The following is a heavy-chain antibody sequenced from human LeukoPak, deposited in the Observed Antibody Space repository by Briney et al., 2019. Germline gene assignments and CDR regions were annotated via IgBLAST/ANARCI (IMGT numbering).Heavy chain of an antibody. D-gene: IGHD3-3*01. CDR1: GGSISSGSYY. Sequence: SETLSLTCTVSGGSISSGSYYWSWIRQPAGKGLEWIGRIYTSGSTNYNPSLKSRVTISVDTSKNQFSLKLSSVTAADTAVYYCAREPDFRSGYQRAFDIWGQGTMVTVSS. CDR3: AREPDFRSGYQRAFDI. V-gene: IGHV4-61*02. J-gene: IGHJ3*02. CDR2: IYTSGST.